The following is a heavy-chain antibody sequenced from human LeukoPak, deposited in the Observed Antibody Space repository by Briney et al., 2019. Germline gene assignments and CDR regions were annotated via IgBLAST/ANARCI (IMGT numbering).Heavy chain of an antibody. V-gene: IGHV4-61*02. CDR3: ARGSYCSGGSCYYFDY. Sequence: SQTLSLTCTVSGGSISSGSYYWSWIRQPAGKGLEWIGRIYTSGSTNYNPSLKSRVTISVDTSKNQFSLKLSSVTAADTAVYYCARGSYCSGGSCYYFDYWGQGPLVTVSS. D-gene: IGHD2-15*01. J-gene: IGHJ4*02. CDR2: IYTSGST. CDR1: GGSISSGSYY.